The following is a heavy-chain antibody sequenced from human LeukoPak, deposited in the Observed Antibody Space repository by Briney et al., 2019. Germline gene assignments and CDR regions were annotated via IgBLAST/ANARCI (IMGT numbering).Heavy chain of an antibody. CDR2: IYYSGST. V-gene: IGHV4-39*02. J-gene: IGHJ4*02. CDR1: GGSISSSSYY. CDR3: AREEGKDCGLDY. Sequence: PSETLSLTCTVSGGSISSSSYYWGWIRQPPGKGLEWIGSIYYSGSTYYNPSLKSRVTISVDTSKNQFSLKLSSVTAADTAVYYCAREEGKDCGLDYWGQGTLVTVSS. D-gene: IGHD2-21*02.